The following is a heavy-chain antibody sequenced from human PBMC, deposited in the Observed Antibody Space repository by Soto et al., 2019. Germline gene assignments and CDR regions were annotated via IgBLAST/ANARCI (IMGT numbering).Heavy chain of an antibody. Sequence: EVQLVESGGGLVQPRGSLRLSCVVSGFTVSNNYISWVRQAPGKGLEWVSVTYSGDTTYYADSVKGRFTVSRDISKNTLYLQINSLRAEDTAVFYCARFAFNSRFDFWGQGTLVTVSS. CDR3: ARFAFNSRFDF. D-gene: IGHD1-1*01. CDR2: TYSGDTT. V-gene: IGHV3-66*01. J-gene: IGHJ4*02. CDR1: GFTVSNNY.